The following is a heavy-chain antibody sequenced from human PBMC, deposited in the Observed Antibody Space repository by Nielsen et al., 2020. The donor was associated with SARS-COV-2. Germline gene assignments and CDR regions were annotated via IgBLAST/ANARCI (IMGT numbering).Heavy chain of an antibody. D-gene: IGHD3-9*01. CDR3: ARGLFDWYLNVGMDV. V-gene: IGHV3-30*03. CDR1: GFTFSSYD. Sequence: GESLKISCAASGFTFSSYDMHWVRQAPGRGLEWVAVISHDGSNKYYADSVKGRFTIPRDNSKNTLYLQMNSLRAEDTAVYYCARGLFDWYLNVGMDVWGQGTTVTVSS. J-gene: IGHJ6*02. CDR2: ISHDGSNK.